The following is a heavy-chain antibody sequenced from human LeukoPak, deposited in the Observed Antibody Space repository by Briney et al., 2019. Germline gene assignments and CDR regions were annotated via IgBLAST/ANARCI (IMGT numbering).Heavy chain of an antibody. V-gene: IGHV3-69-1*02. CDR3: AKDATAVPGTVYMDV. Sequence: GGSLRLSCAASGFTFSHYYMTWIRQAPGKGLEWVSYITSTATTYYADSVKGRFTISRDNAKNSVYLQMTSLRAEDTALYYCAKDATAVPGTVYMDVWGKGTTVTISS. J-gene: IGHJ6*03. CDR2: ITSTATT. CDR1: GFTFSHYY. D-gene: IGHD6-13*01.